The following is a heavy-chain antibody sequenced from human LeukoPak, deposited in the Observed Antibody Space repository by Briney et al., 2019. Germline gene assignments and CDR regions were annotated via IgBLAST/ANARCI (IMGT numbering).Heavy chain of an antibody. CDR1: GFTFSTYA. J-gene: IGHJ1*01. V-gene: IGHV3-23*01. Sequence: GGSLRLSCAASGFTFSTYAMTWVRQAPGKGLEWVSTISGSGGSTYAASVKGRFTISRDNAKNTFYLEMNSLRVKDTAIYYCAQEIGYCSGGICYSLEYFLNWGQGTLVIVSS. CDR3: AQEIGYCSGGICYSLEYFLN. D-gene: IGHD2-15*01. CDR2: ISGSGGST.